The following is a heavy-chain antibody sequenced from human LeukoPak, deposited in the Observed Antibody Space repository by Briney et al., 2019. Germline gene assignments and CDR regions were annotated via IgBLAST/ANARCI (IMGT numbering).Heavy chain of an antibody. D-gene: IGHD1-14*01. Sequence: GASVKVSCKVSGYTLTELSMHWVRQAPGKGLEWMGGFDPEDGETIYAQKFQGRVTMTEDTSTDTAYMELSSLSPEDTALYYCAAFSVGLFREPFFDYWGQGALVTVSS. CDR3: AAFSVGLFREPFFDY. J-gene: IGHJ4*02. CDR1: GYTLTELS. CDR2: FDPEDGET. V-gene: IGHV1-24*01.